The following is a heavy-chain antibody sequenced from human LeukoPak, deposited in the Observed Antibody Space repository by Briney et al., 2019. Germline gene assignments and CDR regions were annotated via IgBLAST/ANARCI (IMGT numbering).Heavy chain of an antibody. D-gene: IGHD6-19*01. CDR3: AKTTAGHSSGRDPGWPVDY. CDR2: ISGSGGST. V-gene: IGHV3-23*01. J-gene: IGHJ4*02. CDR1: GFTFGSYA. Sequence: GGSLRLSCAASGFTFGSYAMTWVRQAPGKGLGWVSHISGSGGSTYHVDSVKGRFTISRDNSKNTVYLQMNSLRAEDTAVYYCAKTTAGHSSGRDPGWPVDYWGQGTLVTVSS.